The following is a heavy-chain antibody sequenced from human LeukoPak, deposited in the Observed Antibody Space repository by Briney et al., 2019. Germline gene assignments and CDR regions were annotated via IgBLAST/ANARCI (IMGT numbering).Heavy chain of an antibody. Sequence: GGSLRLSCAASGFAFSSYSMNWVRQAPGKGLEWVSAISGSGGSTYYADSVKGRFTISRDNSRNTLYLQMNSLRAEDTAVYYCAKGLFGGFFDYWGQGTLVTVSS. J-gene: IGHJ4*02. D-gene: IGHD3-3*01. CDR3: AKGLFGGFFDY. CDR1: GFAFSSYS. V-gene: IGHV3-23*01. CDR2: ISGSGGST.